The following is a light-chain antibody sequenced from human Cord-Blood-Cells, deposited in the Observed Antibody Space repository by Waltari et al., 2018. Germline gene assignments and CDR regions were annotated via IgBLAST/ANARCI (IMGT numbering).Light chain of an antibody. V-gene: IGKV3-20*01. J-gene: IGKJ1*01. CDR3: QQYGSSPWT. CDR2: GAS. Sequence: EIVLTQSPGTLSLSPGERATLSCRASQSVSSSYLAWYQQKPGQPPRLLIYGASIRATGIPDRFSGSGSGTDFTLTISRLEPEDFAVYYCQQYGSSPWTFGQGTKVESK. CDR1: QSVSSSY.